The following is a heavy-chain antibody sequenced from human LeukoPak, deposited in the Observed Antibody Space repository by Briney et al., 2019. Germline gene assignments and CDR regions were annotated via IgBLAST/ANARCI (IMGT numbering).Heavy chain of an antibody. CDR3: ARDKTTPLSSSWYDY. CDR2: ISSSSSYI. D-gene: IGHD6-13*01. J-gene: IGHJ4*02. CDR1: GFTFSNYA. Sequence: GGSLRLSCAASGFTFSNYAIHWVRQAPGKGLEWVASISSSSSYIYYADSVKGRFTISRDNAKNSLYLQMDSLRAEDTAVYYCARDKTTPLSSSWYDYWGQGTLVTVSS. V-gene: IGHV3-21*01.